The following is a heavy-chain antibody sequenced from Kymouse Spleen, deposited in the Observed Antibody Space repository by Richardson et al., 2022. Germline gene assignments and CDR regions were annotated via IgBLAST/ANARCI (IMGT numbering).Heavy chain of an antibody. CDR1: GFTFSSYG. CDR2: IWYDGSNK. D-gene: IGHD3-10*01. CDR3: ARDPGITMVRGVIYYYYGMDV. Sequence: QVQLVESGGGVVQPGRSLRLSCAASGFTFSSYGMHWVRQAPGKGLEWVAVIWYDGSNKYYADSVKGRFTISRDNSKNTLYLQMNSLRAEDTAVYYCARDPGITMVRGVIYYYYGMDVWGQGTTVTVSS. V-gene: IGHV3-33*01. J-gene: IGHJ6*02.